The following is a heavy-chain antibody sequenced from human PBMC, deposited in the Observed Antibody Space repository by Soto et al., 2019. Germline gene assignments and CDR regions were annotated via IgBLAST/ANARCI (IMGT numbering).Heavy chain of an antibody. CDR1: GFTFSGYS. CDR3: ARGRVEDSSGWATYFDY. CDR2: INTNGVNT. J-gene: IGHJ4*02. Sequence: GGSLRVSWAASGFTFSGYSGFWVRQAPGKGLEYVSAINTNGVNTFYAKSVKGRFTISRDNSKNTMYLQMGSLRAEDMAVYYCARGRVEDSSGWATYFDYWGQGTLVTVSS. D-gene: IGHD6-19*01. V-gene: IGHV3-64*01.